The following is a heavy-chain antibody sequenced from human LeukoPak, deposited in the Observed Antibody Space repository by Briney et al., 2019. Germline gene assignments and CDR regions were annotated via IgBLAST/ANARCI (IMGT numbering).Heavy chain of an antibody. CDR2: IYYSGST. CDR3: AREKSEWELREYYFDY. J-gene: IGHJ4*02. D-gene: IGHD1-26*01. CDR1: GGSISSHY. Sequence: SETLSLTCTVSGGSISSHYWSWIRQPPGKGLEWIGYIYYSGSTNYNPSLKSRVTISVDTSKNQFSLKLSSVTAADTAVYYCAREKSEWELREYYFDYWGQGTLVTVSS. V-gene: IGHV4-59*11.